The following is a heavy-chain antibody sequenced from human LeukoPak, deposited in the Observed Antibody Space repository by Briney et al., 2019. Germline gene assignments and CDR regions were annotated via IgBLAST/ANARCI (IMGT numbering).Heavy chain of an antibody. CDR3: ASIPYYDFWSGYYAPSYFDY. D-gene: IGHD3-3*01. J-gene: IGHJ4*02. CDR2: IYYSGST. CDR1: GGSISSGDYY. Sequence: SETLSLTCTVSGGSISSGDYYWSWIRQPPGKGLEWIGYIYYSGSTYYNPSRKSRVTISVDTSKNQFSLKLSSVTAADTAVYYCASIPYYDFWSGYYAPSYFDYWGQGTLVTVSS. V-gene: IGHV4-30-4*08.